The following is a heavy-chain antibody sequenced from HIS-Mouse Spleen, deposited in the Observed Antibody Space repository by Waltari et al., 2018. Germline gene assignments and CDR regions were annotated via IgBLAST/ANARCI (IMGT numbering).Heavy chain of an antibody. V-gene: IGHV4-59*13. Sequence: QVQLQESGPGLVKPSETLSLPCTASGGSISSYYWSWIRQPPGKGLEWIGYIYYSGSTNYNPSLKSRVTISVDTSKNQFSLKLSSVTAADTAVYYCARDISGYSSGWYYYYGMDVWGQGTTVTVSS. D-gene: IGHD6-19*01. CDR3: ARDISGYSSGWYYYYGMDV. J-gene: IGHJ6*02. CDR2: IYYSGST. CDR1: GGSISSYY.